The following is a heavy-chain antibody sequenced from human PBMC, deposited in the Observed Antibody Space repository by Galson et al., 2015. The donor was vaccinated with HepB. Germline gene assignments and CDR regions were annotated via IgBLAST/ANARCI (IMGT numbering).Heavy chain of an antibody. V-gene: IGHV3-23*01. CDR1: GFTFSSYA. CDR3: ASSRSWYVRHFQH. J-gene: IGHJ1*01. Sequence: SLRLSCAASGFTFSSYAMSWVRQAPGKGLEWVSAISGSGGSTYYADSVKGRFTISRDNSKNTLYLQMNSLRAEDTAVYYCASSRSWYVRHFQHWGQGTLVTVSS. D-gene: IGHD6-13*01. CDR2: ISGSGGST.